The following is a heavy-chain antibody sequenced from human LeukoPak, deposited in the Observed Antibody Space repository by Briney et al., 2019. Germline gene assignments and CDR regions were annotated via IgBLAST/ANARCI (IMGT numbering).Heavy chain of an antibody. V-gene: IGHV3-11*01. D-gene: IGHD3-9*01. Sequence: PGGSLRLSCAASGFTFSDYYMGWIRQAPGKGLEWVSYISSSGSTIYYADSVKGRFTISRDNAKNSLYLQMNSLRAEDTAVYYCARGGDYDILTGRDHYFDYWGQGTLVTVSS. J-gene: IGHJ4*02. CDR1: GFTFSDYY. CDR2: ISSSGSTI. CDR3: ARGGDYDILTGRDHYFDY.